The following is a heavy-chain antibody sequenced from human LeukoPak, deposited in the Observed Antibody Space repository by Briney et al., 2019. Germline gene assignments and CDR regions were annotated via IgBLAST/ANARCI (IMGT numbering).Heavy chain of an antibody. D-gene: IGHD3-10*01. Sequence: GGSLRLSCAASAFTFSNYAMNWVRQAPGQGLEWVSGITGSGGSTYYADSVKGRFTISRDNSKNTLYLQMNSLRAEDTAVYYCARGLENLWFVDSWGQGTLVTVSS. CDR2: ITGSGGST. V-gene: IGHV3-23*01. CDR1: AFTFSNYA. J-gene: IGHJ4*02. CDR3: ARGLENLWFVDS.